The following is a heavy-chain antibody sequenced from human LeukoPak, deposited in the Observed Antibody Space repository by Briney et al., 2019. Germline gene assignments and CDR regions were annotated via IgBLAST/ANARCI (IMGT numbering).Heavy chain of an antibody. CDR3: ARGSPSLLWFGELLFGYYYYMDV. CDR1: GYTFTGYY. J-gene: IGHJ6*03. D-gene: IGHD3-10*01. V-gene: IGHV1-8*02. Sequence: ASVKVSCKASGYTFTGYYMHWVRQAPGQGLEWMGWMNPNSGNTGYAQKFQGRVTMTRNTSISTAYMELSSLRSEDTAVYYCARGSPSLLWFGELLFGYYYYMDVWGKGTTVTISS. CDR2: MNPNSGNT.